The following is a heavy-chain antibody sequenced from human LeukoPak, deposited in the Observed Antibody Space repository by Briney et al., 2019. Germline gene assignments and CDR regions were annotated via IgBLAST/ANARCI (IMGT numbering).Heavy chain of an antibody. Sequence: GASVKVSCKASGYTFTSYDINRVRQATGQGLEWMGWMNPNSGNTGYAQKFQGRVTITRNTSISTAYMELSSLRSEDTAVYYCARSSTSWNYYYYMDVWGKGTTVTVSS. J-gene: IGHJ6*03. V-gene: IGHV1-8*03. D-gene: IGHD2-2*01. CDR2: MNPNSGNT. CDR1: GYTFTSYD. CDR3: ARSSTSWNYYYYMDV.